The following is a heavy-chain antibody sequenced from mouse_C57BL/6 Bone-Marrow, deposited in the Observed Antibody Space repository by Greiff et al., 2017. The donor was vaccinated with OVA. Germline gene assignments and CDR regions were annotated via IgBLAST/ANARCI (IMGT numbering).Heavy chain of an antibody. J-gene: IGHJ3*01. V-gene: IGHV1-7*01. CDR1: GYTFTSYW. CDR2: INPSSGYT. CDR3: ARDYQAWFAY. D-gene: IGHD2-4*01. Sequence: VQLQQSGAELAKPGASVKLSCKASGYTFTSYWMHWVKQRPGQGLEWIGYINPSSGYTKYNQKFKGKSTLTVDKSSSTAYMQLSSLTSEDSAVYYCARDYQAWFAYWGQGTLVTVSA.